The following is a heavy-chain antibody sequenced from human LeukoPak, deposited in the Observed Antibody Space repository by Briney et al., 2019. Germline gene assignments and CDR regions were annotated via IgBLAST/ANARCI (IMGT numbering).Heavy chain of an antibody. J-gene: IGHJ6*03. CDR3: ARTVSPRWNCGGDCYSWYYYYYYMDV. Sequence: SETLSLTCTVSGGSISSYYWSWIRQPPGKGLEWIGYIYYSGSTNYNPSLKSRVTISVDTSKNQISLKLSSVTAADTAVYYCARTVSPRWNCGGDCYSWYYYYYYMDVWGKGTTVTVSS. D-gene: IGHD2-21*02. V-gene: IGHV4-59*01. CDR2: IYYSGST. CDR1: GGSISSYY.